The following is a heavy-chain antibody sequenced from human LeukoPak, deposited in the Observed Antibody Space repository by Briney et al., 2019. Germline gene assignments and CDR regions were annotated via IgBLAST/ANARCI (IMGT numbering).Heavy chain of an antibody. CDR3: ARVGDYSNLDAFDI. D-gene: IGHD4-11*01. CDR1: GGSISSGSYY. CDR2: IYTSGST. Sequence: SETLSLTCTVSGGSISSGSYYWSWIRQPAGKGLEWIGRIYTSGSTNYNPSLKSRVTISVDTSKNQFSLKLSSVTAADTAVYYCARVGDYSNLDAFDIWGQGTMVTVSS. J-gene: IGHJ3*02. V-gene: IGHV4-61*02.